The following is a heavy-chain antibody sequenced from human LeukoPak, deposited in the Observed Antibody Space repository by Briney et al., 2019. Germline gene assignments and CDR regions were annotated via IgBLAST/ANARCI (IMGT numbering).Heavy chain of an antibody. CDR1: EFTFSSYW. D-gene: IGHD5-24*01. CDR2: INSDGSST. Sequence: GGSLRLSCAASEFTFSSYWMHWVRQAPGKGLVWVSRINSDGSSTSYADSVKGRFTISRDNAKNTLYLQMNSLRAEDTAVCYCARTRWLQMGIDDYWGQGTLVTVSS. J-gene: IGHJ4*02. CDR3: ARTRWLQMGIDDY. V-gene: IGHV3-74*01.